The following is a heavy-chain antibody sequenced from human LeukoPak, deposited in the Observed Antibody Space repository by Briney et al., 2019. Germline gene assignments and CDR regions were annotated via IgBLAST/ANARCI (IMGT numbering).Heavy chain of an antibody. CDR2: TYFKSMWYN. J-gene: IGHJ5*02. D-gene: IGHD1-14*01. CDR3: AREVDSGPNWFDP. Sequence: SQTLSLTCAISGDSVSTNTAAWNWIRQSPSRGLEWLGRTYFKSMWYNDYALSVESRITIDPDTSKNQFSLHLKSVTPEDTAVYYCAREVDSGPNWFDPWGQGTLVIASS. V-gene: IGHV6-1*01. CDR1: GDSVSTNTAA.